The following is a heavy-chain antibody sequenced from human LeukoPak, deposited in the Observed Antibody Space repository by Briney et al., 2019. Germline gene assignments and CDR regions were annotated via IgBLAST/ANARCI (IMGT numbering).Heavy chain of an antibody. CDR3: AKSRIAAAGMDAFDI. J-gene: IGHJ3*02. D-gene: IGHD6-13*01. V-gene: IGHV3-30*18. CDR1: GFTFSSYG. CDR2: ISYDGSNK. Sequence: GGSLRLSCAASGFTFSSYGMHWVRQAPGKGLEWVAAISYDGSNKYYADSVKGRFTISRDNSKNTLYLQMNSLRAEDTAVYYCAKSRIAAAGMDAFDIWGQGTMVTVSS.